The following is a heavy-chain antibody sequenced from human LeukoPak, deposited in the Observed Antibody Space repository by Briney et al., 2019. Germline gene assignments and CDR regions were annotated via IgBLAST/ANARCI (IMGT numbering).Heavy chain of an antibody. V-gene: IGHV3-15*01. D-gene: IGHD2-2*01. CDR2: IKSKTDGGTT. CDR3: TTKPLGYCSSSSCYSYFDY. J-gene: IGHJ4*02. Sequence: NSGGSLRLSCAASGFTFSNAWMSWVRQAPGKGLEWVGRIKSKTDGGTTDYAAPVKGRFTISRDDSKNTLYLQMNSLKTEDTAVYYCTTKPLGYCSSSSCYSYFDYWGQGTLVTVSS. CDR1: GFTFSNAW.